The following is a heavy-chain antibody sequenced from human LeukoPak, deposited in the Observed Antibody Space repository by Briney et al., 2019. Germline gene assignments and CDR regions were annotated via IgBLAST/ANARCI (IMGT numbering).Heavy chain of an antibody. D-gene: IGHD6-19*01. CDR1: GYTFTSYG. V-gene: IGHV1-18*01. J-gene: IGHJ4*02. Sequence: ASVKVSCKASGYTFTSYGISWVRQAPGQRLEWMGWISAYNGNTNYAQKLQGRVTMTTDTSTSTAYMELRSLRSDDTAVYYCARARECNGAKGDICGWYRSYYFDYWGQRTLVTVSS. CDR3: ARARECNGAKGDICGWYRSYYFDY. CDR2: ISAYNGNT.